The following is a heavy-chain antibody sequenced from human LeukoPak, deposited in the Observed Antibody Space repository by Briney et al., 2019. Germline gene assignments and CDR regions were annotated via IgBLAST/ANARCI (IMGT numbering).Heavy chain of an antibody. Sequence: PSETLSLTCAVYGGSFSGYYWSWIRQPPGKGLEWIGEINHSGSTNYNPSLKSRVTISVDTSKNQFSLKLSSVTAADTAVYYCARENSITMVRGVIIRNNWFDPWGQGTLATVSS. CDR3: ARENSITMVRGVIIRNNWFDP. CDR2: INHSGST. J-gene: IGHJ5*02. V-gene: IGHV4-34*01. CDR1: GGSFSGYY. D-gene: IGHD3-10*01.